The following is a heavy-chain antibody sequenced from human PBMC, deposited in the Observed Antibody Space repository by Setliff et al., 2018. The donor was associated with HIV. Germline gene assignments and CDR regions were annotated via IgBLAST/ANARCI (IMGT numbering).Heavy chain of an antibody. V-gene: IGHV1-45*02. CDR3: ARSSRANEAFDV. CDR2: FTPFNDNT. J-gene: IGHJ3*01. Sequence: SVKVSCKASGYTFTDHYLHWVRQAPGQALEWMGWFTPFNDNTNYAQKYRGRISVTRDRSMSTAYMELSSLRSEDTGMYYCARSSRANEAFDVWGQGTMVTV. CDR1: GYTFTDHY.